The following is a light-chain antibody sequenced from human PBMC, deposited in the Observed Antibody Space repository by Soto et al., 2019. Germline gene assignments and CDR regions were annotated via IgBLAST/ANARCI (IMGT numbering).Light chain of an antibody. CDR1: QSINNF. V-gene: IGKV1-39*01. J-gene: IGKJ2*01. Sequence: DIQMTQSPSSLSASIGDRVTITCRANQSINNFLNWYQHRPGQAPQLLIYVASSLQSGVPSRFSGSGSWTDFTLTISSLQPEDFATYFCQQTFNTPRTFGQGTKLEIK. CDR3: QQTFNTPRT. CDR2: VAS.